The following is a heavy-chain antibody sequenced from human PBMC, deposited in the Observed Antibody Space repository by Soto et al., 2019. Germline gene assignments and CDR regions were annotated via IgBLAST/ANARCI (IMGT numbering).Heavy chain of an antibody. Sequence: GGSLRLSCAASGFTFSRYWMTWVRQAPGKGLEWVANIKQDGSEIYYVDSVKGRFTISRDNAENSLYLQMNSLRAEDTAVYYCARDPVCSGGSCYDYWGQGTLVTVSS. CDR3: ARDPVCSGGSCYDY. V-gene: IGHV3-7*01. CDR1: GFTFSRYW. D-gene: IGHD2-15*01. J-gene: IGHJ4*02. CDR2: IKQDGSEI.